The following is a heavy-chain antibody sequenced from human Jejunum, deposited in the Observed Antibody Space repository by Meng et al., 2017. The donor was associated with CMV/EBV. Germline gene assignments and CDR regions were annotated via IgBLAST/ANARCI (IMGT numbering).Heavy chain of an antibody. CDR3: TKDILYCSGGACTPGNYDYFYATDV. CDR2: ISWDSANV. J-gene: IGHJ6*02. D-gene: IGHD2-15*01. Sequence: VRHAPGKGLEWVSGISWDSANVGYADFVKGRFTISRDNAKKSLYLQMNNLTAADTALYYCTKDILYCSGGACTPGNYDYFYATDVWGQGTTVTVSS. V-gene: IGHV3-9*01.